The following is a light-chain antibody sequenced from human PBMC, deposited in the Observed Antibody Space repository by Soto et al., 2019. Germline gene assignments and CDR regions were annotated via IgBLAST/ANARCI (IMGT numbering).Light chain of an antibody. V-gene: IGKV1-39*01. CDR2: AAS. CDR3: QHGYSTPLT. Sequence: DIQMTQSPFSLSASVGGRVTITCRASQSISTYLHWYQQKPGKAPNLLIYAASTLQSGVPSRFSGSGSGTDFTLTISSLQPEDFATYFCQHGYSTPLTFGGGTKVDIK. CDR1: QSISTY. J-gene: IGKJ4*01.